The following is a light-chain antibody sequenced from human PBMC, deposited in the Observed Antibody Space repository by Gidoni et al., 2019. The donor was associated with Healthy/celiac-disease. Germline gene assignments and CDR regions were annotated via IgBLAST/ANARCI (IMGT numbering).Light chain of an antibody. CDR3: QQYSEYPYT. CDR2: KVS. Sequence: QLPQSPSTLSASIGDRVTITCRASQSITDWLACYQHKPGSAPKVLMYKVSTLETGVPSRFSGSGSGTEFTLAISSLQPDDFATYYCQQYSEYPYTFGPGTKLEI. V-gene: IGKV1-5*03. CDR1: QSITDW. J-gene: IGKJ2*01.